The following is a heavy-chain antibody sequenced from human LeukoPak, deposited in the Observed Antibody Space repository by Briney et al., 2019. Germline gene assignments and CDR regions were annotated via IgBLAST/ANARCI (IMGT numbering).Heavy chain of an antibody. Sequence: GGSLRLSCAASGFTFSSYAVHWVRQAPGKGLEWVAVISYDGSNKYYADSVKGRFTISRDNSKNTLYLQMNSLRAEDTAVYYCASVEVSGYFDYWGQGTLVTVSS. J-gene: IGHJ4*02. D-gene: IGHD3-10*01. CDR1: GFTFSSYA. V-gene: IGHV3-30*04. CDR2: ISYDGSNK. CDR3: ASVEVSGYFDY.